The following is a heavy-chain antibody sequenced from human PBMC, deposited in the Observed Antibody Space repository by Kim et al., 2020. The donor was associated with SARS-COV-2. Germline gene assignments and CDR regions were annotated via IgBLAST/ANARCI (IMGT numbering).Heavy chain of an antibody. CDR3: AKDMGAVAGLIDY. CDR2: ISWNSGSI. D-gene: IGHD6-19*01. Sequence: GGSLRLSCAASGFTFDDYAMHWVRQAPGKGLEWVSGISWNSGSIGYADSVKGRFTISRDNAKNSLYLQMNSLRAEDTALYYCAKDMGAVAGLIDYWGQGTLVTVSS. V-gene: IGHV3-9*01. J-gene: IGHJ4*02. CDR1: GFTFDDYA.